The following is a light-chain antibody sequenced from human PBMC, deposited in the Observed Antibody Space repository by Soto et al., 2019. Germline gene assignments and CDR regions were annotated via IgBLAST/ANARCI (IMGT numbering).Light chain of an antibody. J-gene: IGLJ3*02. CDR3: ASYTGSSTYV. CDR2: GVT. V-gene: IGLV2-14*03. Sequence: QSALTQPASMSGSPGQSITISCTGTSGDVGFYDFVSWYQQHPGKVPRLIIYGVTERPSGVSHRFSGSKSGNTASLTISGLQVEDEADYSCASYTGSSTYVFGGGTKVTVL. CDR1: SGDVGFYDF.